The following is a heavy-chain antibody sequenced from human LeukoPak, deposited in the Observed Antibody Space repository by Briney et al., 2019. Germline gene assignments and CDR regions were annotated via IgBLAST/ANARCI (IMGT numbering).Heavy chain of an antibody. V-gene: IGHV3-33*01. J-gene: IGHJ4*02. CDR1: GFTFSSYG. CDR2: IWYDGSNK. Sequence: GGSLRLSCAASGFTFSSYGMHWVRQAPGKGLEWVAVIWYDGSNKYYADSVKGRFTISRGNSKNTLYLQMNSLRAEDTAVYYCARAPQYRLIDYWGQGTLVTVSS. D-gene: IGHD3-16*01. CDR3: ARAPQYRLIDY.